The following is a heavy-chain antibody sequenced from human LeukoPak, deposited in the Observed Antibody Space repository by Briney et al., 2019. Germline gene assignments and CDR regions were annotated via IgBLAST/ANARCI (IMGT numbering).Heavy chain of an antibody. CDR2: ISHDGSES. V-gene: IGHV3-30-3*01. CDR1: GFTFSSHA. J-gene: IGHJ6*03. CDR3: ARAGEMGYMDV. Sequence: TGGSLRLSCAASGFTFSSHAMVWVRQAPGKGLEWVSFISHDGSESFHTESVKGRFTISRDNAKNSLFLQMNSLRVDDTAIYHCARAGEMGYMDVWGKGTAVAVSS. D-gene: IGHD5-24*01.